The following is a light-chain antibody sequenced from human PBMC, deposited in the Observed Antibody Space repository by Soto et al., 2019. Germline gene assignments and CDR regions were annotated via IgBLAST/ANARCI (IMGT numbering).Light chain of an antibody. V-gene: IGLV2-11*01. Sequence: QSALSQPRSVSGSPGQSVTISCTGTSSDVGAYNYVSWYQQEPGKAPKLMIYDVIKRPSGVPDRFSGSKSDNAASLTISGLQAEDEADYYCCSYAGTYTDVFGTGTKVTVL. J-gene: IGLJ1*01. CDR1: SSDVGAYNY. CDR3: CSYAGTYTDV. CDR2: DVI.